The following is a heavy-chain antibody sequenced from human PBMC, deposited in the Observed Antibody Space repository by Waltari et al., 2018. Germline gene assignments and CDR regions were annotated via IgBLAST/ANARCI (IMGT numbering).Heavy chain of an antibody. D-gene: IGHD4-4*01. Sequence: EVQLLESGGGLVQPGGSLRLSCAASGFTFSSYALSWVRQAPGKGLEWVAAISGSGGSTYYADSVKGRFTISRDNSKNTLYLQMNSLRAEDTAVYYCAKGYGNKPAYGMDVWGQGTTVTVSS. V-gene: IGHV3-23*01. CDR1: GFTFSSYA. CDR2: ISGSGGST. CDR3: AKGYGNKPAYGMDV. J-gene: IGHJ6*02.